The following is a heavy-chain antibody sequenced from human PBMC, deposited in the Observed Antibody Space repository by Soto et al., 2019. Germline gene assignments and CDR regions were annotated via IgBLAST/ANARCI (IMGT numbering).Heavy chain of an antibody. J-gene: IGHJ6*02. CDR3: TTVYYDFWSGTPLEYYYYYYGMDV. CDR2: IKSKTDGGTT. V-gene: IGHV3-15*07. Sequence: GGSLRLSCAASGFTFSNAWMNWVRQAQGKGLEWVGRIKSKTDGGTTDYAAPVKGRFTISRDDSKNTLYLQMNSLKTEDTAVYYCTTVYYDFWSGTPLEYYYYYYGMDVWGQGTTVTVSS. D-gene: IGHD3-3*01. CDR1: GFTFSNAW.